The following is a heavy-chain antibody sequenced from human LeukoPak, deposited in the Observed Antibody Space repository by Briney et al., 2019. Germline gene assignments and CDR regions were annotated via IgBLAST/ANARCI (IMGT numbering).Heavy chain of an antibody. Sequence: GESLKISCGGSGYNFNTFWIGWVRQKPGEGLEWVGIIYPGDSDTKYSPAVQGQVTISADKPITTAYLQWSSLKASDTAMYYCVRRRGSSWKGGFDYWGQGTLVTVSS. V-gene: IGHV5-51*01. CDR2: IYPGDSDT. D-gene: IGHD6-13*01. CDR1: GYNFNTFW. CDR3: VRRRGSSWKGGFDY. J-gene: IGHJ4*02.